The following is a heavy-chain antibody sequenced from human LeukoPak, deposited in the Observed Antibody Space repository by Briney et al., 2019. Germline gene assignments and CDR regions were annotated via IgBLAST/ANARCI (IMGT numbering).Heavy chain of an antibody. D-gene: IGHD6-6*01. CDR2: MSSVGGNT. CDR3: AKGRITTASRPEIWSLDY. Sequence: GGSLRLSCAASGFSFGSYAMSWVRQAPGMGLEWVSGMSSVGGNTYYAGSVKGRFTISRDNSKNTLYLQMNSLRADDTALYYCAKGRITTASRPEIWSLDYWGQGTMATVSS. CDR1: GFSFGSYA. V-gene: IGHV3-23*01. J-gene: IGHJ4*02.